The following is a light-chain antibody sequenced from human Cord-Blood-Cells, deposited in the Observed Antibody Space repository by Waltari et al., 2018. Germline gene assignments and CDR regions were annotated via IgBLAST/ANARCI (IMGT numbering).Light chain of an antibody. Sequence: DIQMTHSPSPQSASVGERVTITCRASQSISSWLAWYQQKPGKAPKLLIYDASSLESGVPSRFSGSGSGTEFTLTISSLQPDDFATYYCQQYNSYPYTFGQGTKLEIK. CDR2: DAS. CDR3: QQYNSYPYT. V-gene: IGKV1-5*01. CDR1: QSISSW. J-gene: IGKJ2*01.